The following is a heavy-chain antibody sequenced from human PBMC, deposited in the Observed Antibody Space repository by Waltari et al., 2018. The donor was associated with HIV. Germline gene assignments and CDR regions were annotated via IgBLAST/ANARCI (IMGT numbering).Heavy chain of an antibody. Sequence: QVQLVQSGAEVKKPGSSVKVSCKASGGTFRSYAISWVRQATGQGLEWMGRIIPILGIANYAQKFQGRVTITADKSTSTAYMELSSLRSEDTAVYYCARDRLGTLYPDPRNNWFDPWGQGTLVTVSS. V-gene: IGHV1-69*04. D-gene: IGHD2-2*02. CDR2: IIPILGIA. J-gene: IGHJ5*02. CDR1: GGTFRSYA. CDR3: ARDRLGTLYPDPRNNWFDP.